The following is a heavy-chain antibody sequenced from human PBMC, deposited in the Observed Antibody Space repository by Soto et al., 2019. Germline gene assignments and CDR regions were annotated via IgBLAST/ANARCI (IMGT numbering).Heavy chain of an antibody. J-gene: IGHJ4*01. CDR2: VYNSGTT. CDR3: ARGGDSPVSWTLFDY. V-gene: IGHV4-61*08. D-gene: IGHD1-1*01. CDR1: GGSISSGGYY. Sequence: SETLSLTCTVSGGSISSGGYYWSWIRQHPGEGLEWIGHVYNSGTTNYNPSLKSRVTISIDTSKNQFSLNLRSVTAADTAVYYGARGGDSPVSWTLFDY.